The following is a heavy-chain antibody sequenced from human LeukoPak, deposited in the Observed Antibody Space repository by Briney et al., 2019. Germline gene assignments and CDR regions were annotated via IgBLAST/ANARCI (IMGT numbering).Heavy chain of an antibody. V-gene: IGHV1-69*05. CDR1: GGTFSSYA. J-gene: IGHJ6*03. CDR2: IIPIFGTA. CDR3: ASRGSGSGSYRYYYYMDV. D-gene: IGHD3-10*01. Sequence: SVKVSCKASGGTFSSYAISWVRQAPGQGLEWMGGIIPIFGTANYAQKFQGRVTITTDESTSTAYMELSSLRSEDTAVYYCASRGSGSGSYRYYYYMDVWGKGTTVTVSS.